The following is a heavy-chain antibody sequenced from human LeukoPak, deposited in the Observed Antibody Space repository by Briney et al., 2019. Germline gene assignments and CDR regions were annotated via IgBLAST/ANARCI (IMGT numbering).Heavy chain of an antibody. CDR2: INGNRGGT. CDR3: ASQTFRGEYSY. V-gene: IGHV1-2*04. D-gene: IGHD3-16*01. CDR1: GSTFTGYY. J-gene: IGHJ4*02. Sequence: ASVKVSCKASGSTFTGYYMHWVRQAPGQGLEWMGWINGNRGGTKDAQKFQGWVIMTRDTSIRPVYMDPSRLRSDDTAVYYCASQTFRGEYSYWGQGTLVTASS.